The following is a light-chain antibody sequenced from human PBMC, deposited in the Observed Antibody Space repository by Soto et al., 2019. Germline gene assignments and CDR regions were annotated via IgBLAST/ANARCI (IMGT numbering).Light chain of an antibody. CDR2: EVN. J-gene: IGLJ1*01. CDR3: SSYTDTSTFV. V-gene: IGLV2-14*01. Sequence: QSVLTQPASVTGNLGQSSTISCTGTSSDVGGYNYVSWYQHHPGRAPTLLIYEVNIRPSGVSSHFSGSKSGNTASLTIAGLQAEDEADYYCSSYTDTSTFVFGTGTKGTAL. CDR1: SSDVGGYNY.